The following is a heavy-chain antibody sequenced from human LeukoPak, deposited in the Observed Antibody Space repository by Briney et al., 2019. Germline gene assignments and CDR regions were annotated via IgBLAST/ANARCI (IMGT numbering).Heavy chain of an antibody. CDR1: GFTFSDHY. V-gene: IGHV3-11*06. CDR2: ISSSSSYR. J-gene: IGHJ4*02. D-gene: IGHD6-13*01. CDR3: ARDLGIGAAGTGDY. Sequence: PGGSLRLSCAASGFTFSDHYMSWLRQAPGKGLEWVSYISSSSSYRNYADSVKGRFTISRDNAKNSLYLQMNSLRAEDTAVYYCARDLGIGAAGTGDYWGQGTLVTVSS.